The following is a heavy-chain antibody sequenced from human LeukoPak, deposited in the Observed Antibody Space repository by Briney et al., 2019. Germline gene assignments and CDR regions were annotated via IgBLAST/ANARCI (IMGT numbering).Heavy chain of an antibody. CDR1: GFTLSDHY. V-gene: IGHV3-23*01. Sequence: GGSLRLSCTASGFTLSDHYMDWVRQAPGKGLEWVSAISGSGGSTYYADSVKGRFTISRDNSKNTLYLQMNSLRAEDTAVYYCAKGSGYSSSWYDYWGQGTLVTVSS. CDR3: AKGSGYSSSWYDY. CDR2: ISGSGGST. D-gene: IGHD6-13*01. J-gene: IGHJ4*02.